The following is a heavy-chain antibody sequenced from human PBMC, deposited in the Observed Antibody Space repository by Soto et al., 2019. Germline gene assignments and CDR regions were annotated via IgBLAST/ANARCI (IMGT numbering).Heavy chain of an antibody. J-gene: IGHJ6*02. CDR1: GYTFTIYY. V-gene: IGHV1-46*01. CDR2: INTSGGSP. Sequence: GASVKVSCKAFGYTFTIYYIHWVRQAPGQGLEWMGVINTSGGSPTYAQKFRDRVTMTRDTSTSTVYMELSSLRSEDTAVYYCARGGRHSDYYYYYGMDVWGQGTTVTVSS. CDR3: ARGGRHSDYYYYYGMDV. D-gene: IGHD6-25*01.